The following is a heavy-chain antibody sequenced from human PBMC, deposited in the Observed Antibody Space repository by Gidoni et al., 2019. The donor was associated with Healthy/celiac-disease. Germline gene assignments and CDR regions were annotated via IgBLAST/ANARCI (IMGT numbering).Heavy chain of an antibody. CDR2: IRSKTYGGTT. Sequence: VQLVESGVGFVQPGRSLSVSFTASGFTFCDYAMSWVRQAPGKGLEWGGVIRSKTYGGTTEVAVSVKGRFTISRDDSKSIAYLQMNSLKTEDTAVYYCTRVDSGYDVRDFDYWGQGTLVTVSS. D-gene: IGHD5-12*01. CDR3: TRVDSGYDVRDFDY. CDR1: GFTFCDYA. V-gene: IGHV3-49*04. J-gene: IGHJ4*02.